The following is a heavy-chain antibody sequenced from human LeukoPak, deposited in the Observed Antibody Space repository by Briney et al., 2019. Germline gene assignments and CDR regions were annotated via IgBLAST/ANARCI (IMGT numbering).Heavy chain of an antibody. D-gene: IGHD3-22*01. V-gene: IGHV1-46*01. CDR2: INPSGGST. Sequence: ATVKVSCKASGYTFTSYYMHWVRQAPGQGLEWMGLINPSGGSTSYAQKFQGRVTMTRDTSTSTVYMELSSLRSEDTAVYYCARDHRVYYDSSGGFDPWGQGTLVTVSS. CDR1: GYTFTSYY. J-gene: IGHJ5*02. CDR3: ARDHRVYYDSSGGFDP.